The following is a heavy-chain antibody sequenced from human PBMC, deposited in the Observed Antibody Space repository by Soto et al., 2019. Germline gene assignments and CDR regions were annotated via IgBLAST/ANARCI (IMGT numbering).Heavy chain of an antibody. V-gene: IGHV3-23*01. CDR3: ATDYGNWGEVRILEY. D-gene: IGHD3-10*01. CDR1: GFTFSSYA. CDR2: VSGSGSYT. Sequence: EVQLLESGGGLVQPGGSLRLSCAASGFTFSSYAMAWVRQAPGKGLEWVSAVSGSGSYTDYAGSVKGRLTVSRDNSKNTLYLQMNSLRAEDTAVYYCATDYGNWGEVRILEYWGQGTLVTVPS. J-gene: IGHJ4*02.